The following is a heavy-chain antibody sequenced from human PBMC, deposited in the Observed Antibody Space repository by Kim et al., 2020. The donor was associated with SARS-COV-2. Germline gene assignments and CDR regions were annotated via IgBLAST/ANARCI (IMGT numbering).Heavy chain of an antibody. CDR3: ARGWGFLEWLSYYFDY. D-gene: IGHD3-3*01. J-gene: IGHJ4*02. Sequence: SETLSLTCAVYGGSFSGYYWSWIRQPPGKGLEWIGEINHSGSTNYNPSLKSRVTISVDTSKNQFSLKLSSVTAADTAVYYCARGWGFLEWLSYYFDYWGQGTLVTVSS. CDR2: INHSGST. CDR1: GGSFSGYY. V-gene: IGHV4-34*01.